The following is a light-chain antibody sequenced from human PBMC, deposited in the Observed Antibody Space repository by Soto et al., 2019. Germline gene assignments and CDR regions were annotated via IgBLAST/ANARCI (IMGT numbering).Light chain of an antibody. V-gene: IGKV3-11*01. CDR1: PSVSSY. CDR3: QQRSNWPLT. Sequence: EIVLTQSPATLSLSPGERATLSCRASPSVSSYFAQSQQKPGQAPRLLIYDASNRATGIPARFSGSGSGTDFTLTISSLEPEDFAVYYCQQRSNWPLTFGGGTKVEIK. CDR2: DAS. J-gene: IGKJ4*01.